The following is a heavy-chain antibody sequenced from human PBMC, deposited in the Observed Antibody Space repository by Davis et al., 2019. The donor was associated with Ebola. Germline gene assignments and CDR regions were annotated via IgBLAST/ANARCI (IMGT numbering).Heavy chain of an antibody. D-gene: IGHD3-10*01. CDR2: IDPSDSKT. CDR1: GYYFTSYW. CDR3: GGSRYYYYGMDV. V-gene: IGHV5-10-1*01. Sequence: GESLKISCKGSGYYFTSYWISWVRQMPGRGLEWMGRIDPSDSKTDYSPSFQGHVTISADKSISTAYLQWSSLKASDTAMYYCGGSRYYYYGMDVWGQGTTVTVSS. J-gene: IGHJ6*02.